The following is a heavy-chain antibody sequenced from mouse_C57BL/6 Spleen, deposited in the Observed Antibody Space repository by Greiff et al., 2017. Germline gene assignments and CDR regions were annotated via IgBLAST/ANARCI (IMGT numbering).Heavy chain of an antibody. J-gene: IGHJ3*01. D-gene: IGHD2-2*01. CDR2: IYPGSGSN. V-gene: IGHV1-55*01. Sequence: QVQLQQPGAELVKPGASVKMSCKASGYTFTSYWITWVKQRHGQGLEWDGDIYPGSGSNNYNEKFKSKATLTVDTSSSTAYMQLSSLTSEDSAVYYCARNPSTMVTTGFAYWGQGTLVTVSA. CDR3: ARNPSTMVTTGFAY. CDR1: GYTFTSYW.